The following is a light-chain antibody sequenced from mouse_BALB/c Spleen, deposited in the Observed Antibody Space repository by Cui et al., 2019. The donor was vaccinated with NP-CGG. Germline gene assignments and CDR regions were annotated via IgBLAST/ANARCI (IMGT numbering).Light chain of an antibody. J-gene: IGLJ1*01. Sequence: AVVTQESALPTSPGETVTLTCRSSTGNVTTNNYANWVQEKPDHLFTGLIGGTNNRVPGVPARFSGSLIGDKAALTITGAQTEDEAIYFCALWYSNHWVFGGGTKLTVL. CDR3: ALWYSNHWV. CDR1: TGNVTTNNY. CDR2: GTN. V-gene: IGLV1*01.